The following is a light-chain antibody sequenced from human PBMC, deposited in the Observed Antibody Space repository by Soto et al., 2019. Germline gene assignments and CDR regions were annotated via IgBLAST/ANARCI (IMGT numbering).Light chain of an antibody. CDR3: QQYYSTPWT. V-gene: IGKV4-1*01. CDR2: WAS. Sequence: DIVMTQSADSLAVSLGERATINCKSSQSVFSNSNNKKYLAWYQQKPGQPPKLLIHWASIRESGVPDRFSGSGSGTDFTLTSNSLQAEAVAVYYCQQYYSTPWTFGQGTKVEIK. CDR1: QSVFSNSNNKKY. J-gene: IGKJ1*01.